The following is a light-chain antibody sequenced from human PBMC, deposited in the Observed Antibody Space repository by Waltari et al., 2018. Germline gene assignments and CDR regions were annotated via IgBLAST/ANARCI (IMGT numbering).Light chain of an antibody. CDR2: EVT. Sequence: QSGLAQPASASGSPGQSITIPCTGPSSDVGNYTLVSWYQQRPGKAPRLLIYEVTNRAPGTSDRFSASKSGNTASLSISGLQAQEDEADYYCCSYVGLGTYVFGTGTKVTV. J-gene: IGLJ1*01. V-gene: IGLV2-23*02. CDR1: SSDVGNYTL. CDR3: CSYVGLGTYV.